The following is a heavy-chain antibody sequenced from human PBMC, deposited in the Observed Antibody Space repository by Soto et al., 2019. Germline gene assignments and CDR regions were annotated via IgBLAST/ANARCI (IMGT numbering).Heavy chain of an antibody. CDR2: IYHSGST. CDR1: SGSISSSNW. CDR3: GRSRSYGPYYYMDV. D-gene: IGHD3-10*01. Sequence: QVQLQESGPGLVKPSGTLSLTCAVSSGSISSSNWWSWVRQPPGKGLEWIGEIYHSGSTNYNPSLKSRVTISVDKSQHQLSLKLSSVTAADKDVCYCGRSRSYGPYYYMDVWGKGTTVTVSS. J-gene: IGHJ6*03. V-gene: IGHV4-4*02.